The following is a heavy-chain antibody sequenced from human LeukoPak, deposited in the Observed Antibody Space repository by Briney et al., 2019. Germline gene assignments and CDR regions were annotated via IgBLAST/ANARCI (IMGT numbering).Heavy chain of an antibody. V-gene: IGHV3-7*01. CDR2: INQDGSKK. D-gene: IGHD6-13*01. J-gene: IGHJ4*02. CDR1: GFTYNEYW. Sequence: GGSLRLSCAASGFTYNEYWMSWVRHAPWKGLECVAYINQDGSKKYYVDSVKGRFTISRDNAKNSLSLQMSSLRAEDSAVYYCARDHEAAGLFLEYWGQGNLVTVSS. CDR3: ARDHEAAGLFLEY.